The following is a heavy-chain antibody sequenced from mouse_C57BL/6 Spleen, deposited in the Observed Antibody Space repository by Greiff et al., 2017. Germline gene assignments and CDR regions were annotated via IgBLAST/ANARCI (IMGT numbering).Heavy chain of an antibody. CDR2: INPYNGGT. D-gene: IGHD2-5*01. CDR3: ARGYYSNYEDFFDY. J-gene: IGHJ2*01. V-gene: IGHV1-19*01. CDR1: GYTFTDYY. Sequence: EVQLQQSGPVLVKPGASVKMSCKASGYTFTDYYMNWVKQSHGKSLEWIGVINPYNGGTSYNQKFKGKATLTVDKSSSTAYMELNSLTSEDSAVYYCARGYYSNYEDFFDYWGQGTTLTVSS.